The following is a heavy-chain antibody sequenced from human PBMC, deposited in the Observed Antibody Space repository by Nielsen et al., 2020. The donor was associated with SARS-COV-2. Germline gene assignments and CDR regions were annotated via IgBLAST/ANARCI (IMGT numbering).Heavy chain of an antibody. Sequence: WVRQAPGQGLEWMGGIIPIFGTANYAQKFQGRVTITADESTSTAYMELSSLRSEDTAVYYCARSFTVTTFHYYYYYMDVWDKGTTVTVSS. CDR3: ARSFTVTTFHYYYYYMDV. V-gene: IGHV1-69*01. CDR2: IIPIFGTA. D-gene: IGHD4-11*01. J-gene: IGHJ6*03.